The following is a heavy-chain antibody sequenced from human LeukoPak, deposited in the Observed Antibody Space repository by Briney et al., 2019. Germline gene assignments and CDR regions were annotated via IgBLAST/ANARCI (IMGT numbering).Heavy chain of an antibody. CDR1: GYTFTSHG. CDR2: ISAFNGET. J-gene: IGHJ1*01. D-gene: IGHD1-26*01. V-gene: IGHV1-18*01. CDR3: ARGHLDDSGSYYSEYFQH. Sequence: ASVKVSCKTYGYTFTSHGISWVRQAPGQGLEWMGWISAFNGETHYAQKLQGRVTMTTDTSTSTAYMELRSLRSDDTAMYYCARGHLDDSGSYYSEYFQHWGQGTLVTVSS.